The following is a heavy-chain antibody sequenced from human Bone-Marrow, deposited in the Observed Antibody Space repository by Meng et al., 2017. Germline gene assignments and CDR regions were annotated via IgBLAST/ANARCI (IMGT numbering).Heavy chain of an antibody. CDR3: ARAGHSSSWYLYFDY. Sequence: ASVKVSCKASGYTFPDYWLHWVRQAPGQGLEWMGRINPNSGGTNYAQKFQGRVTMTRDTSISTAYMELSRLRSDDTAVYYCARAGHSSSWYLYFDYWGQGTLVTVSS. V-gene: IGHV1-2*06. CDR1: GYTFPDYW. D-gene: IGHD6-13*01. CDR2: INPNSGGT. J-gene: IGHJ4*02.